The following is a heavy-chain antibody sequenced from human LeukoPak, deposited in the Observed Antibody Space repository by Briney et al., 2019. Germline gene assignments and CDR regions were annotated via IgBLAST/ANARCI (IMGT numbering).Heavy chain of an antibody. J-gene: IGHJ3*01. Sequence: PSGTLSLTCAVSGGSISSSHWCSWVRQPPGKGLEWIGEIYPSGSTHYSPSLKSRVTISIDKSKNQFSLKLTSVTAADTAVYYCAREYCNSDCVDAFDVWGQGTMVTVSS. V-gene: IGHV4-4*02. D-gene: IGHD2/OR15-2a*01. CDR1: GGSISSSHW. CDR2: IYPSGST. CDR3: AREYCNSDCVDAFDV.